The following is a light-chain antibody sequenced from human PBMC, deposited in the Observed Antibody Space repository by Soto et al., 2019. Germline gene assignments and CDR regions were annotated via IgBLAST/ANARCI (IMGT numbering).Light chain of an antibody. Sequence: QPVLTQPPSASGTPGQRVTISCSGSSSNIGSNTVNWYQQLPGTAPKLLIYSNNQRPSGVPDRFSGSKSGTSASLAISGLQSEEEADYYCAALDDRLNGGVFGGGTKLTVL. CDR3: AALDDRLNGGV. J-gene: IGLJ3*02. CDR2: SNN. CDR1: SSNIGSNT. V-gene: IGLV1-44*01.